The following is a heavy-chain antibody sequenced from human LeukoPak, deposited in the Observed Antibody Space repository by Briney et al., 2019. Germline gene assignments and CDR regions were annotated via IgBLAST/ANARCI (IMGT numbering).Heavy chain of an antibody. V-gene: IGHV4-59*01. J-gene: IGHJ4*02. Sequence: SETLSLTCTVSGGSISSYYWSWTRQPPGKGLEWIGYIYYSGSTNYNPSLKSRVTISVDTSKNQFSLKLSSVTAADTAVYYCARIDYGDYMVDYWGQGTLVTVSS. D-gene: IGHD4-17*01. CDR3: ARIDYGDYMVDY. CDR1: GGSISSYY. CDR2: IYYSGST.